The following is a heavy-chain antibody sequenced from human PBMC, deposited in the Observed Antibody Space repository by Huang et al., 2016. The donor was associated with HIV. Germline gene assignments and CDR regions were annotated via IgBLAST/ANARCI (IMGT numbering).Heavy chain of an antibody. J-gene: IGHJ6*03. CDR1: GGSITSSPYY. Sequence: QLQLQESGPGLVKPSETLSLTCTVSGGSITSSPYYWGWIRQPPGKGLEWIGNIYYSGSTYDNPSLKSRVTISVDTSKNQFSLKLSSVTAADTAVYYCARLGGWRGYYYMDVWGKGATVTVSS. D-gene: IGHD6-19*01. CDR2: IYYSGST. CDR3: ARLGGWRGYYYMDV. V-gene: IGHV4-39*01.